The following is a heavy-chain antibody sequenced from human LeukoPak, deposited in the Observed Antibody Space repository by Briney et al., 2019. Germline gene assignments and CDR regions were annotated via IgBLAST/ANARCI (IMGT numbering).Heavy chain of an antibody. V-gene: IGHV6-1*01. CDR2: TYYRSKWFI. Sequence: SQTLSLTCGISGDSVSSNSAAWNWIRQSPSRGLEWLGRTYYRSKWFINYAPSVKSRIIINPDTPKNQVPLQLNSVTPEDTAVYYCTRSDCSSGRCPGFDNWGQGTLVTVSS. CDR1: GDSVSSNSAA. D-gene: IGHD6-19*01. J-gene: IGHJ4*02. CDR3: TRSDCSSGRCPGFDN.